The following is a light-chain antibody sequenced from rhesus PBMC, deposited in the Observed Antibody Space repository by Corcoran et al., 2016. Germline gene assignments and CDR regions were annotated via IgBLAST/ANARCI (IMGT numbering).Light chain of an antibody. V-gene: IGKV4-1*01. CDR2: WAS. Sequence: VMTQSPDSLAVSLGERVIINCKSSQSILYTSNNKNYLAWYQQKPGQAPKLLIYWASTREAGVPNRFSGSGSGTDFTLTISGLQAEDVAVYYCQQSSNLWTFGQGTKVEIK. CDR3: QQSSNLWT. J-gene: IGKJ1*01. CDR1: QSILYTSNNKNY.